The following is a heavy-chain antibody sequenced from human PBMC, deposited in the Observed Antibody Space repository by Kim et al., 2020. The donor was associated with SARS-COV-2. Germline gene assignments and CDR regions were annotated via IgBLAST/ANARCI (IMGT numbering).Heavy chain of an antibody. J-gene: IGHJ4*02. V-gene: IGHV4-34*01. Sequence: SETMSLTCAVYGGSFSGYYWSWIRQPPGKGLEWIGEINHSGSTNYNPSLKSRVTISVDTSKNQFSLKLSSVTAADTAVYYCARGSEIATEYWGQGTLVTV. D-gene: IGHD2-21*01. CDR3: ARGSEIATEY. CDR2: INHSGST. CDR1: GGSFSGYY.